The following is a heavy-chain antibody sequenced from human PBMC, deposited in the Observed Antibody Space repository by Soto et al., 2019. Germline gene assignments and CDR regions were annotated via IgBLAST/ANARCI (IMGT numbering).Heavy chain of an antibody. CDR1: GVTVSSNY. J-gene: IGHJ4*02. Sequence: PGGSLRLSCAASGVTVSSNYMSWVRQAPGKGLEWVSVIYSGGSTYYADSVKGRFTISRDNSKNTLYLQMNSLRAEDTAVYYCAGHGYNYGGGYFDYWGQGTLVTVSS. D-gene: IGHD5-18*01. CDR3: AGHGYNYGGGYFDY. V-gene: IGHV3-66*04. CDR2: IYSGGST.